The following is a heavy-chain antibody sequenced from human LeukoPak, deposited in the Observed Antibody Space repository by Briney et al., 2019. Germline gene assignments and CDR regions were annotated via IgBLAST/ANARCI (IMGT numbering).Heavy chain of an antibody. V-gene: IGHV3-9*01. CDR3: AKAPQRWLQLPGNY. J-gene: IGHJ4*02. Sequence: PGGSLRLSCAASGFTFDDYAMPWVRQAPGKGLEWGSGISWNSGSIGYADSVKGRFTISRDNAKNSLYLQMNSLRAEDTALYYCAKAPQRWLQLPGNYWGQGTLVTVSS. D-gene: IGHD5-24*01. CDR1: GFTFDDYA. CDR2: ISWNSGSI.